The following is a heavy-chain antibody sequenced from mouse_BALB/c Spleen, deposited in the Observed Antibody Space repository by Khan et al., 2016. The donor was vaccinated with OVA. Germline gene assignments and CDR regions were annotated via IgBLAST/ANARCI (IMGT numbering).Heavy chain of an antibody. CDR1: GYSITSNYA. D-gene: IGHD1-1*01. Sequence: EVQLQESGPGLVKPSQSLSLTCTVTGYSITSNYAWSWIRQFPGNKLEWMGYISYSGYTNYNPSLKSRIFVTRDKSENQFFLPLNSVTTEDTATYYCARQNYYGYALDYWGQGTSVTVSS. CDR2: ISYSGYT. J-gene: IGHJ4*01. CDR3: ARQNYYGYALDY. V-gene: IGHV3-2*02.